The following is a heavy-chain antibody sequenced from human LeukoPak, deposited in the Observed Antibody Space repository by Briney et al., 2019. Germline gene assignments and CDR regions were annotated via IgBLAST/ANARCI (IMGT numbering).Heavy chain of an antibody. CDR1: GGSISSYY. CDR3: AGWIAAAGRPGGYFDY. V-gene: IGHV4-59*01. CDR2: IYYSGST. J-gene: IGHJ4*02. D-gene: IGHD6-13*01. Sequence: SETLSLTCTVSGGSISSYYWSWIRQPPGKGLEWIGYIYYSGSTNYNPSLKSRVTISVDTSKNQFSLKLSSVTAADTAVYYCAGWIAAAGRPGGYFDYWGQGTLVTVSS.